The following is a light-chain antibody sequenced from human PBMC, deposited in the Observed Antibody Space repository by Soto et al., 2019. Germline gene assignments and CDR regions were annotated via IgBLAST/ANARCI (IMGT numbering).Light chain of an antibody. J-gene: IGKJ2*01. Sequence: IVMTQTPLSSPVTLGQPASISCRSSQGLVHRDGNTYLSWLQQRPGQPPRLLIYEISNRFSGVPDIFSGSGAGTDFTLKISRVEAEDGGIYYCMQATQFPYTGGQGTKLEIK. V-gene: IGKV2-24*01. CDR3: MQATQFPYT. CDR2: EIS. CDR1: QGLVHRDGNTY.